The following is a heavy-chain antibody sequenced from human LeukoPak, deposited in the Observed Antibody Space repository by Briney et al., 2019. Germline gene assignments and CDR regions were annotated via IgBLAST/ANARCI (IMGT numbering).Heavy chain of an antibody. V-gene: IGHV3-33*01. Sequence: GGSLRLSCAASGFTFSNYGMHWVRQAPGKGLEWVAVIWYDGSNKYYADSVKGRFTISGDNSMNTLYLQMNSLRAEDTAVYYCARDAAPADSGWYSPDAFDIWGQGTMVTVSS. D-gene: IGHD6-19*01. CDR2: IWYDGSNK. CDR3: ARDAAPADSGWYSPDAFDI. J-gene: IGHJ3*02. CDR1: GFTFSNYG.